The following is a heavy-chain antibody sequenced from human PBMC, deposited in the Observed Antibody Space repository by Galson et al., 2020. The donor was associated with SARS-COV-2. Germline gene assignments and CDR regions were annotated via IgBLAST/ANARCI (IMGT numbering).Heavy chain of an antibody. CDR3: ASGAYGDYLGYFDY. CDR2: IYHSGST. CDR1: GYSISSGYY. V-gene: IGHV4-38-2*01. Sequence: SETLSLTCAVSGYSISSGYYWGWIRQPPGKGLEWIGSIYHSGSTYYNPSLKSRVTISVDTSKNQFSLKLSSVTAADTAVYYCASGAYGDYLGYFDYWGQGTLVTVSS. J-gene: IGHJ4*02. D-gene: IGHD4-17*01.